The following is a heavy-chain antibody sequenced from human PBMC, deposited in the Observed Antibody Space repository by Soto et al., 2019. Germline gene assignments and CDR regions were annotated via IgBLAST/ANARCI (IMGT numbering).Heavy chain of an antibody. CDR1: GFTFSSYS. Sequence: GGSLRLSCAASGFTFSSYSMNWVRQAPGKGLEWVSYISSSSSTIYYADSVKGRFTISRDNAKNSLYLQMNSLRAEDTAVYYCARDYLGDYGLSFAFDIWGQGTMVTVSS. V-gene: IGHV3-48*01. CDR2: ISSSSSTI. J-gene: IGHJ3*02. CDR3: ARDYLGDYGLSFAFDI. D-gene: IGHD4-17*01.